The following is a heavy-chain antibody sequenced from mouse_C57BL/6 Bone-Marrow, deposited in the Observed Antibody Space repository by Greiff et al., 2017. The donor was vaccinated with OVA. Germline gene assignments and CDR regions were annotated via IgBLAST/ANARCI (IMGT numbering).Heavy chain of an antibody. Sequence: VQLQQSGAELVRPGASVTLSCKASGYTFTDYEMHWVKQTPVHGLEWIGAIDPETGGTAYNQKFKGKAILTADKSSSTAYMELRSLTSEDSAVYYCTKGPTVVPYGGDYWGKGTTLTVSS. CDR3: TKGPTVVPYGGDY. CDR1: GYTFTDYE. J-gene: IGHJ2*01. CDR2: IDPETGGT. V-gene: IGHV1-15*01. D-gene: IGHD1-1*01.